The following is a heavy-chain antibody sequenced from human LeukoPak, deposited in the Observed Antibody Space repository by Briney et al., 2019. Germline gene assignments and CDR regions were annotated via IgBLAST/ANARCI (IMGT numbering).Heavy chain of an antibody. CDR1: GFTFSNFG. CDR3: ARKGLGGELGGFDS. Sequence: GGSLRLSCAASGFTFSNFGMHWVRQAPGKGLEWVSAIRSGGTNRHYADFVKGRFTISRDNAKNSLYLQMNSLRVEDTALYHCARKGLGGELGGFDSWGQGTLVTVSS. CDR2: IRSGGTNR. D-gene: IGHD1-7*01. V-gene: IGHV3-21*04. J-gene: IGHJ4*02.